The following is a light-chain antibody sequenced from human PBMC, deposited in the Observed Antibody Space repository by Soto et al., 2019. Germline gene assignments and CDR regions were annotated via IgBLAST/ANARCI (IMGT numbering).Light chain of an antibody. Sequence: EIVMTQSPATLSVSPGERATLSCRASQNVGNSLAWYQQKPGQAPRLLIYGATTRATGIPARFSGSGSGTDFTLTISSLQSEDCAVYYCHHYNNWPPYTFGQGTKVEIK. CDR3: HHYNNWPPYT. CDR2: GAT. V-gene: IGKV3-15*01. J-gene: IGKJ2*01. CDR1: QNVGNS.